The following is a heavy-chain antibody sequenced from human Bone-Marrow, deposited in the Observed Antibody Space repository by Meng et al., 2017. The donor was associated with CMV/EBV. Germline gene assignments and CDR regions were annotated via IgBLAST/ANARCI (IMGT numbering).Heavy chain of an antibody. CDR1: GYSISSGYY. CDR3: AGERNYDILTGYYPPVD. CDR2: IYHSGST. D-gene: IGHD3-9*01. J-gene: IGHJ4*02. Sequence: SETLSLTCTVSGYSISSGYYWGWIRQPPGKGLEWIGSIYHSGSTYYNPSLKSRVTISVDTSKNQFSLKLSSVTAADTAVYYCAGERNYDILTGYYPPVDWGQGTLVTVSS. V-gene: IGHV4-38-2*02.